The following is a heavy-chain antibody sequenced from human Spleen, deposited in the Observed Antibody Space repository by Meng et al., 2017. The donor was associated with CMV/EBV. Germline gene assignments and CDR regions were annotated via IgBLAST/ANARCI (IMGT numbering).Heavy chain of an antibody. CDR2: ILGGGDR. Sequence: FSLSNNGVGVGWILQPPGKPLEWLALILGGGDRHYSPSLKTRLTITKDTSKNQVVLTMTNMDPVDTGTYYCAHGTYFGSRDSEGFDYWGQGVLVTVSS. CDR3: AHGTYFGSRDSEGFDY. CDR1: FSLSNNGVG. D-gene: IGHD3-10*01. J-gene: IGHJ4*02. V-gene: IGHV2-5*02.